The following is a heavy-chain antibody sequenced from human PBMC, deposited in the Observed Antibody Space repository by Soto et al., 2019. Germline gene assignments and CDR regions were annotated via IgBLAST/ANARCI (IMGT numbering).Heavy chain of an antibody. CDR3: ARTLITMVRQYGMDV. CDR1: GYSFTSYW. CDR2: IDPSDSYT. Sequence: GESLKISCKGSGYSFTSYWISWVRQMPGKGLEWMGRIDPSDSYTNYSPSFQGHVTISADKSISTAYLQWSSLKASDTAMYYCARTLITMVRQYGMDVWGQGTTVTVSS. D-gene: IGHD3-10*01. V-gene: IGHV5-10-1*01. J-gene: IGHJ6*02.